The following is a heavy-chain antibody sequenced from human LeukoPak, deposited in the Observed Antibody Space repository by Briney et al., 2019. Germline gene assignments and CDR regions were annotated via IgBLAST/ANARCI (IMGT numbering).Heavy chain of an antibody. Sequence: PSETLSLTCTVSGDSISSGGYYWSWIRQHPGKGLEWIGYIYYSGSTYYNPSLKSRVTISVDTSKNQFSLKLSSVTAADTAVYYCARARYSSSWSYQNYYYGMDVWGQGTMVTVSS. J-gene: IGHJ6*02. V-gene: IGHV4-31*03. CDR2: IYYSGST. CDR3: ARARYSSSWSYQNYYYGMDV. D-gene: IGHD6-13*01. CDR1: GDSISSGGYY.